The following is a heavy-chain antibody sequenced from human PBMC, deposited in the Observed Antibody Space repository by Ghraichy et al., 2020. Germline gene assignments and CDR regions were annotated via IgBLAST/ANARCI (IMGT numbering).Heavy chain of an antibody. Sequence: SVKVSCKASGFTFTSSAMQWVRQVRGQRLEWIGWIVVGSGNTNYAQKFQERVTITRDMSTSTAYMELSSLRSEDTAVYYCAADRHSYGHYYYYYGMDVWGQGTTVTVSS. CDR3: AADRHSYGHYYYYYGMDV. CDR1: GFTFTSSA. CDR2: IVVGSGNT. D-gene: IGHD5-18*01. J-gene: IGHJ6*02. V-gene: IGHV1-58*02.